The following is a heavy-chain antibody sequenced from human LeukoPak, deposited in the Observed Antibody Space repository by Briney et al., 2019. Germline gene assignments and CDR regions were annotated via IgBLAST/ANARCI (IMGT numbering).Heavy chain of an antibody. CDR2: IYYSGST. D-gene: IGHD3-3*01. V-gene: IGHV4-59*12. J-gene: IGHJ6*03. Sequence: PSETLSLTCTVSGGSISSYYWSWIRQPPGKGLEWIGYIYYSGSTYYNPSLKSRVTISVDTSKNQSSLKLSSVTAADTAVYYCAREIFGVANYYYYYYMDVWGKGTTVTVSS. CDR3: AREIFGVANYYYYYYMDV. CDR1: GGSISSYY.